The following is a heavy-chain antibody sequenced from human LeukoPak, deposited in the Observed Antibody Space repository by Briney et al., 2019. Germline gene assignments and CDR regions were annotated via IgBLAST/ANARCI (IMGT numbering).Heavy chain of an antibody. CDR2: ISPTGSTT. Sequence: GGSLRLSCIASGFSFSGHWVHWARQLPGKGLVWVSRISPTGSTTSYADSVKGRFTVSRDNAKNTLYLQVNNLRAKDTAVYYCARGPNSNWSGLDFWGQGTLLTVSS. D-gene: IGHD6-6*01. J-gene: IGHJ4*02. CDR3: ARGPNSNWSGLDF. V-gene: IGHV3-74*01. CDR1: GFSFSGHW.